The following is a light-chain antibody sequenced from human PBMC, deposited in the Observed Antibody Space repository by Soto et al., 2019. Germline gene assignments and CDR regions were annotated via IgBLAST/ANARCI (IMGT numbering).Light chain of an antibody. Sequence: ILLTQSPSSLSASVGDRVTITCPASQGIDSSFAWYQQKPGKAPKLLIYAASSLQSEVPSRFSGSGSGTDFTLTISSLQPEDFATYYCQQLHDYPITFGQGTRLEIK. CDR3: QQLHDYPIT. CDR2: AAS. CDR1: QGIDSS. V-gene: IGKV1-9*01. J-gene: IGKJ5*01.